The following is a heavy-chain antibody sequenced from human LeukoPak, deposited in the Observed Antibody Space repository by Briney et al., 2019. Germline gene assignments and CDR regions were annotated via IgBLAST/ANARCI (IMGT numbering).Heavy chain of an antibody. V-gene: IGHV4-61*01. CDR2: IHYSGSI. Sequence: SETLSLTCTVSGISVSSDNYYWSWLRQPPGKGLEWIGDIHYSGSISYNPSLKSRVTISVDTSKNQLSLKLSSVTAADTAVYHCARAGARYSYTYYFDYWGQGTLVTVSS. D-gene: IGHD5-18*01. CDR1: GISVSSDNYY. CDR3: ARAGARYSYTYYFDY. J-gene: IGHJ4*02.